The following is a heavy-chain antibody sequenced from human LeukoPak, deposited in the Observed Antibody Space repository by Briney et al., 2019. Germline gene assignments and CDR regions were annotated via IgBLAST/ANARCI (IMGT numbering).Heavy chain of an antibody. CDR3: ASGNYGDYVPGWDY. V-gene: IGHV4-59*08. D-gene: IGHD4-17*01. CDR1: GGSISSYY. Sequence: SETLSLTCTVSGGSISSYYWSWIRQPPGKGLEWSGYIYYSGSTNYNPSLKSRVTISVDTSKNQFSLKLSSVTAADTAVYYCASGNYGDYVPGWDYWGQGTLVTVSS. CDR2: IYYSGST. J-gene: IGHJ4*02.